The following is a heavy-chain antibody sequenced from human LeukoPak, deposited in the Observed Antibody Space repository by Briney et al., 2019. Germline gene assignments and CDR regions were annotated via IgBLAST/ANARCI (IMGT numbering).Heavy chain of an antibody. CDR2: IYPGDSGP. J-gene: IGHJ3*01. CDR3: GMSGDRVPLQDDVFDV. D-gene: IGHD1-26*01. Sequence: GESLKISCKVSGYSFTSYCIGWVRQMPGKGLEWMGIIYPGDSGPTYSPSFQGQVTISVDKSINTAYLQWSSLQTSDTAMYYCGMSGDRVPLQDDVFDVWGQGAMVTVST. V-gene: IGHV5-51*01. CDR1: GYSFTSYC.